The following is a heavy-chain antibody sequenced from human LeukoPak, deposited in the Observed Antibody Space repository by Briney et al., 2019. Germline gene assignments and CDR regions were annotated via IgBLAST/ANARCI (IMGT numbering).Heavy chain of an antibody. CDR3: AREPLDFWSGYTPLYYYYYMDV. J-gene: IGHJ6*03. Sequence: ASVKVSCKASGYTFTGYYMHWVRQAPGQGLEWMGWINPNSGGTNYAQKFQGRVTMTRDTSISTAYMELSRLRSDDTAVYYCAREPLDFWSGYTPLYYYYYMDVWGKGTTVTVSS. D-gene: IGHD3-3*01. CDR2: INPNSGGT. V-gene: IGHV1-2*02. CDR1: GYTFTGYY.